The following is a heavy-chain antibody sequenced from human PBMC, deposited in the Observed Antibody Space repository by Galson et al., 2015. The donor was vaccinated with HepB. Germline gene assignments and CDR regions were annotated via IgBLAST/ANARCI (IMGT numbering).Heavy chain of an antibody. Sequence: SLRLSCAASGFTFSTSGAHWLRQAPGKGLEWVAVISFDGNYIEYSDSVKGRFTISRDNLKNTLYLQMTSLRVEDTAVYYCAKVQATTVRGLIDFWGQGTLVTVSP. CDR3: AKVQATTVRGLIDF. D-gene: IGHD3-10*01. CDR2: ISFDGNYI. CDR1: GFTFSTSG. V-gene: IGHV3-30*18. J-gene: IGHJ4*02.